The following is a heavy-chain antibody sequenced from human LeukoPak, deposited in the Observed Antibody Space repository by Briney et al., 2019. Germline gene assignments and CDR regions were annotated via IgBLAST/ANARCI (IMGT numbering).Heavy chain of an antibody. CDR2: INHSGST. J-gene: IGHJ3*02. CDR1: GGSFSGYY. CDR3: ARHRGTVLRYFDWLFRPGAFDI. Sequence: SETLSLTFAVYGGSFSGYYWSWIRQPPGKGLEWIGEINHSGSTNYNPSLKSRVTISVDTSKNQFSLKLSSVTAADTAVYYCARHRGTVLRYFDWLFRPGAFDIWGQGTMVTVSS. V-gene: IGHV4-34*01. D-gene: IGHD3-9*01.